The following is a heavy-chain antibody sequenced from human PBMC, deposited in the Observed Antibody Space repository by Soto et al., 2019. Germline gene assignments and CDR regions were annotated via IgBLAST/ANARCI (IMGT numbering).Heavy chain of an antibody. CDR2: ISAYNGNT. CDR3: ATTGPNYGGEFEGYYYGMDV. V-gene: IGHV1-18*01. Sequence: ASVKVSCKASGYTFTSYGISWVRQAPGQGLEWMGWISAYNGNTNYAQKLQGRVTMTTDTSTSTAYMELRSLRSDDTAVYYCATTGPNYGGEFEGYYYGMDVWGQGTTVTVSS. CDR1: GYTFTSYG. D-gene: IGHD3-10*01. J-gene: IGHJ6*02.